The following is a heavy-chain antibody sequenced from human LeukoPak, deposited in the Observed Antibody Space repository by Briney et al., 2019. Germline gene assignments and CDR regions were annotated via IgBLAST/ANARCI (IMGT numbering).Heavy chain of an antibody. CDR3: ARFTTVTTFIDY. CDR1: GGSFKGYY. D-gene: IGHD4-17*01. Sequence: SETLSLTCAVYGGSFKGYYWSWIRQAPGKGLEWIGEINHSGSTNYSPSLKSRVIISVDTSKNQFSLKLTSVTAADTAVYYCARFTTVTTFIDYWGQGTLVTVSS. J-gene: IGHJ4*02. V-gene: IGHV4-34*01. CDR2: INHSGST.